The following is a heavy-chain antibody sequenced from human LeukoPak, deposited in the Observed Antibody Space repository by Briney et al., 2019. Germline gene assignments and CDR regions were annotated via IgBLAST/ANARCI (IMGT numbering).Heavy chain of an antibody. Sequence: GGSLRLSCAASGFTFSGYTLSWVRQAPGKGLEWISYIGSDNRGPSTIYYADSVQGRFTVSRDNAKSSLFVQMNSLRVEDTAVYYCARVRHYYDSSGYEVFWFDPWGQGTLVTVSS. J-gene: IGHJ5*02. CDR2: IGSDNRGPSTI. D-gene: IGHD3-22*01. CDR3: ARVRHYYDSSGYEVFWFDP. V-gene: IGHV3-48*04. CDR1: GFTFSGYT.